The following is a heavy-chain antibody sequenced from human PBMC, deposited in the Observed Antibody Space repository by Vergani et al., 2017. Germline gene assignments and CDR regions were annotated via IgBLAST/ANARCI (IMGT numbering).Heavy chain of an antibody. Sequence: QMQLVQSGPEVKKPGTSVKVSCKASGFTFTSSAVQWVRQARGQRLEWIGWIVVGSGNTNYAQKFQERVTITRDMSTSTAYMELSSLRSEDTAVYYCAAGGVENRHQFGGTHDAFDIWGQGTMVTVSS. CDR1: GFTFTSSA. CDR2: IVVGSGNT. V-gene: IGHV1-58*01. D-gene: IGHD1-14*01. J-gene: IGHJ3*02. CDR3: AAGGVENRHQFGGTHDAFDI.